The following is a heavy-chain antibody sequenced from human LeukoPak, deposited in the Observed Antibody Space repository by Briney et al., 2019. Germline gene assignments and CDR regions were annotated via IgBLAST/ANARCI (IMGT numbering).Heavy chain of an antibody. V-gene: IGHV4-39*07. D-gene: IGHD5-24*01. CDR1: GGSISSSSYY. CDR3: ARVGTTLAYKSWFDP. J-gene: IGHJ5*02. CDR2: IYYSGST. Sequence: SETLSLTCTVSGGSISSSSYYWGWIRQPPGKGLEWIGSIYYSGSTYYNPSLKSRVTISVDTSKNQFSLKLSSVTAADTAVYYCARVGTTLAYKSWFDPWGQGTLVTVSS.